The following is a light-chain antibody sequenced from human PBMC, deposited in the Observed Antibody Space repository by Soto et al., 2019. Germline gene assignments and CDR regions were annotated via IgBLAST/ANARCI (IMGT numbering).Light chain of an antibody. J-gene: IGLJ2*01. CDR1: SSDVGGYNY. CDR2: DVS. CDR3: SSYTTSGSLV. V-gene: IGLV2-14*01. Sequence: QSALTQPASVSGSPGQSITISCTGTSSDVGGYNYVSWYQQHPGKAPKLMIYDVSNRPSGVSNRFSGSKSGNTASLTISVLQAEDEADYYCSSYTTSGSLVFGGGTKLTVL.